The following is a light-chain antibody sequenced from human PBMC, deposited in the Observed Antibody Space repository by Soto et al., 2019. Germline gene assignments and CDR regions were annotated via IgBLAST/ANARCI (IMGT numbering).Light chain of an antibody. Sequence: DIQRSQSQSTLSVSLGDGVAITCRASQTISSWLAWYKQKPGKAPTLLIYKASTLKSGVPSRFSGSGSGTEFTLTISSLQPDDFATYYCQHYNSYSEAFGQGTKVDIK. CDR2: KAS. CDR1: QTISSW. CDR3: QHYNSYSEA. V-gene: IGKV1-5*03. J-gene: IGKJ1*01.